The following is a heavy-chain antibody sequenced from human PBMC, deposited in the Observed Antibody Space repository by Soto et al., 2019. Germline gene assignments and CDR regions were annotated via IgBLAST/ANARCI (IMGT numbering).Heavy chain of an antibody. CDR3: ARDPADSMIGIDY. CDR2: INGHSGGT. J-gene: IGHJ4*02. V-gene: IGHV1-2*02. Sequence: QVQLMQSGAEAKKPGASVKVSCKASGYTFTDYFMHWVRQAPGQGLEWMGWINGHSGGTSYAQKFQGRVAMTRDTSISTAYMELSSLTFDDTAVYYCARDPADSMIGIDYWGQGTLVTVSS. CDR1: GYTFTDYF. D-gene: IGHD3-16*01.